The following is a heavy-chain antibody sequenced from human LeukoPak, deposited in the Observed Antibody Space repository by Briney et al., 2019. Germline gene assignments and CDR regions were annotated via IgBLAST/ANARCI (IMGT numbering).Heavy chain of an antibody. CDR2: IYYCGST. V-gene: IGHV4-59*08. J-gene: IGHJ6*02. Sequence: SETLSLTCSVSGGSISSYYWSWIRQPPGKGLEWIGYIYYCGSTNYNPSLKSRVTISVDTSKNQFSLKLSSVTAADTAVYYCARSDHYYYYYGMDVWGQGTTVTVSS. CDR1: GGSISSYY. CDR3: ARSDHYYYYYGMDV.